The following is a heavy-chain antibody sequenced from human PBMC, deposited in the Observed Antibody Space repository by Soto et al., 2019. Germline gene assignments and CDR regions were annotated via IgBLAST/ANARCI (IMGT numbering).Heavy chain of an antibody. V-gene: IGHV4-59*01. Sequence: PSETMSLTCTVSGGSISSYYWSWIRQPPGKGLEWIGYIYYSGSTNYNPSLKSRVTISVDTSKNQFSLKLSSVTAADTAVYYCARGSEARLYYFDYWGQGTLVTVSS. D-gene: IGHD1-26*01. CDR3: ARGSEARLYYFDY. J-gene: IGHJ4*02. CDR1: GGSISSYY. CDR2: IYYSGST.